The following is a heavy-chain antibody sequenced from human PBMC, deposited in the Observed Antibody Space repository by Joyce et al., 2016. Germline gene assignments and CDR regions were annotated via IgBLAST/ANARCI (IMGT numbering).Heavy chain of an antibody. J-gene: IGHJ4*02. D-gene: IGHD3-22*01. CDR1: GLTFDDYA. V-gene: IGHV3-9*01. CDR3: AKVPAPGFDLDSSGLYYFDY. Sequence: EVQLVESGGGSIQPGRSLRLSCAASGLTFDDYAMHWVRPAPGKGLEWVSVISWNSATIGYADSVKGRFTISRDNAKNSLYLQMNSLRAEDTALYYCAKVPAPGFDLDSSGLYYFDYWGQGTLVTVSS. CDR2: ISWNSATI.